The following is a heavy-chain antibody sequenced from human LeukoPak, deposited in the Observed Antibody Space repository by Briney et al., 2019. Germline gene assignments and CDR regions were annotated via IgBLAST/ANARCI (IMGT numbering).Heavy chain of an antibody. CDR1: GGSISSYY. J-gene: IGHJ5*02. D-gene: IGHD2-2*02. CDR3: ARGVSCSSTSCYKIDP. Sequence: PSETLSLTCTVSGGSISSYYWSWIRQPPGKGLEWIGYIYYSGSTNYNPSLKSRVTISVDTSKNQFSLKLSSVTAADTAVYYCARGVSCSSTSCYKIDPWGQGTLVTVSS. V-gene: IGHV4-59*01. CDR2: IYYSGST.